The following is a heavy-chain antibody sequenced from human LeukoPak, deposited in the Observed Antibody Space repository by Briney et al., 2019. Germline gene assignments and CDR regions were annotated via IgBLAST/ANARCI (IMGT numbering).Heavy chain of an antibody. J-gene: IGHJ5*02. CDR2: IYYSGST. D-gene: IGHD3-9*01. Sequence: PSETLSLTCTVSGGSISSSSYYWGWIRQPPGKGLEWIGSIYYSGSTYYNPSLKSRVTISVDTSKNQFSLKLSSVTAADTAVYYCARAFDSNWFNPWGQGTLVTVSS. V-gene: IGHV4-39*07. CDR3: ARAFDSNWFNP. CDR1: GGSISSSSYY.